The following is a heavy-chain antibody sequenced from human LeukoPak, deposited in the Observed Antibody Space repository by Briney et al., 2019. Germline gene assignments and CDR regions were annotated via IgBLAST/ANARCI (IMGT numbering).Heavy chain of an antibody. CDR3: AKSGIAAAGQRGYFDY. CDR2: ISNDGSNK. Sequence: GRSLRLSCVASGFTFRNYGMHWVRQAPGKGLEWVAVISNDGSNKYYADSVKGRFTISRDNSKSTVYLQMNSLRGEDTAVYYCAKSGIAAAGQRGYFDYWGQGTLVTVSS. J-gene: IGHJ4*02. D-gene: IGHD6-13*01. V-gene: IGHV3-30*18. CDR1: GFTFRNYG.